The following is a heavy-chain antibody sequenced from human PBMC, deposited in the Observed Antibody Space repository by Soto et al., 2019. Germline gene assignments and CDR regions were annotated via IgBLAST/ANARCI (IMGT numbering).Heavy chain of an antibody. CDR1: GYTFTHFV. J-gene: IGHJ4*02. D-gene: IGHD1-26*01. CDR2: INPANGDT. CDR3: AREYRHNGNYYGSY. Sequence: QVQLVQSGAEVKKPRASVKVSCKASGYTFTHFVIQWVRQAPGQRLVWLGWINPANGDTQYSQTLQGRVTITSDTSASTVYMELSSLSSGDTAVYYCAREYRHNGNYYGSYWGQGTLVTVSS. V-gene: IGHV1-3*01.